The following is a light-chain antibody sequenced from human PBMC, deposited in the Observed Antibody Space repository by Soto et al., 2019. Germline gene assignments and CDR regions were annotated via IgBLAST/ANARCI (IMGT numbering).Light chain of an antibody. J-gene: IGKJ1*01. CDR3: QQYSNWPSWT. CDR2: GAS. CDR1: QSVSSN. V-gene: IGKV3-15*01. Sequence: PGEGATVSCRASQSVSSNLAWYQQKPGQAPRLLIYGASTRATGIPARFSGSGSGTEFTLTISSLQSEDFAVYYCQQYSNWPSWTFGQGTKVDIK.